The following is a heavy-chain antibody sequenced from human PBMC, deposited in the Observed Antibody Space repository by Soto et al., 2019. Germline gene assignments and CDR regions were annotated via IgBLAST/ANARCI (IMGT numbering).Heavy chain of an antibody. CDR1: GDSFSEYT. Sequence: QVQLVQSGAEVEKPGSSVRVSCETSGDSFSEYTVNWVRQAPRQGLEWMGGFIRHFGTTNFAPTLQGRVTITADQSMNTVCMGLGSLRSAGTALYDCERGGGLYHIGRSQPDSWGQGPLVTVSS. V-gene: IGHV1-69*01. D-gene: IGHD2-8*01. J-gene: IGHJ4*02. CDR2: FIRHFGTT. CDR3: ERGGGLYHIGRSQPDS.